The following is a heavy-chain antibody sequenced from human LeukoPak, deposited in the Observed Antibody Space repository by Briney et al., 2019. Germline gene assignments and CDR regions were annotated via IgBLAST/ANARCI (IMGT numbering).Heavy chain of an antibody. Sequence: ASVKVSCKASGYTFTGYYMHWVRQAPGQGLEWMGWINPNSGGTNYAQKLQGRVTMTTDTSTSTAYMELRSLRSDDTAVYYCARDLSGSYNPYYYYYYMDVWGKGTTVTVSS. J-gene: IGHJ6*03. D-gene: IGHD1-26*01. CDR1: GYTFTGYY. V-gene: IGHV1-2*02. CDR2: INPNSGGT. CDR3: ARDLSGSYNPYYYYYYMDV.